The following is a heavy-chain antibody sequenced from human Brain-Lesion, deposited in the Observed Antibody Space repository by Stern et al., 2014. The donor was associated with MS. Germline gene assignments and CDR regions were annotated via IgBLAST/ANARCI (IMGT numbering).Heavy chain of an antibody. CDR1: GYTLTELS. D-gene: IGHD1-26*01. Sequence: AQLVESGAEVKKPGASVKVSCKVSGYTLTELSMHWVRQAPRKGLEWMGGFDPDDGETIYAQKFQCRVTMTEDTSTDTAYMELSSLRSEDTAVYYCATLSPGAGGNYYRHFDYWGQGTLVTVSS. CDR2: FDPDDGET. J-gene: IGHJ4*02. V-gene: IGHV1-24*01. CDR3: ATLSPGAGGNYYRHFDY.